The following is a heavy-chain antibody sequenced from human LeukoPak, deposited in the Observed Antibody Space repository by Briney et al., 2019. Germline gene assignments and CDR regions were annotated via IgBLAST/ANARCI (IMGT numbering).Heavy chain of an antibody. Sequence: GGSLRLSCAASGFTFNDYWMSWVRRAPGKGLEWVVNINQDGSEKYYVDSMRGRFTSSRDNRKNLLYLEMNSLRADDTAVYYCARSSWGSSTNSWGQGTLVTVSS. CDR1: GFTFNDYW. CDR3: ARSSWGSSTNS. CDR2: INQDGSEK. J-gene: IGHJ5*02. D-gene: IGHD3-16*01. V-gene: IGHV3-7*01.